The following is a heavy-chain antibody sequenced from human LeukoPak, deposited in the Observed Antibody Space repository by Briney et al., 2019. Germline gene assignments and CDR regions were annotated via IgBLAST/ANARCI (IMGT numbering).Heavy chain of an antibody. D-gene: IGHD3-9*01. CDR1: GYSISSGYY. J-gene: IGHJ6*03. CDR2: IYTSGST. V-gene: IGHV4-38-2*02. CDR3: ARSDLRDIFDYYYMDV. Sequence: SETLSLTCTVSGYSISSGYYWGWIRQPPGKGLEWIGSIYTSGSTNYNPSLKSRVTISVDTSKNQFSLKLSSVTAADTAVYYCARSDLRDIFDYYYMDVWGKGTTVTISS.